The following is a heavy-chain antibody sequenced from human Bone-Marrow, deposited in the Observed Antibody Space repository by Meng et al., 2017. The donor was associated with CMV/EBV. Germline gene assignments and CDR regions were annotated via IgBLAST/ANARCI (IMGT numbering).Heavy chain of an antibody. CDR2: INHSGST. V-gene: IGHV4-34*01. J-gene: IGHJ4*02. CDR3: ARYSSSSSYFDY. D-gene: IGHD6-6*01. Sequence: SETLSLTCAVYGGSFSGYYWSWIRQPPGKGLEWIGEINHSGSTNYNPSLKSRVTISVDTSKNQFSLKLSSVTAADTAVYYCARYSSSSSYFDYWGQGTPVTVSS. CDR1: GGSFSGYY.